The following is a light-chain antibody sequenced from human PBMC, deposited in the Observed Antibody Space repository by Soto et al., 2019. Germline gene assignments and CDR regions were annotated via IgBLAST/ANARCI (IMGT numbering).Light chain of an antibody. CDR3: QQYGSAPWT. CDR2: GAT. J-gene: IGKJ1*01. V-gene: IGKV3-20*01. Sequence: LSPGERATISCRASQSVNNKYLAWYQQKVGQPPRLLXYGATXRARGIPDRFGGSGSGTDFTLTVSRLEPEDFAVYHCQQYGSAPWTFGQGTKVE. CDR1: QSVNNKY.